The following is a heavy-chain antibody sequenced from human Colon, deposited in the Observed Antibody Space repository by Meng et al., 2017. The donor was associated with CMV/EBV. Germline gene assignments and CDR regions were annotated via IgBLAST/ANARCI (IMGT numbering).Heavy chain of an antibody. J-gene: IGHJ4*02. V-gene: IGHV1-2*02. Sequence: ASVKVSCKTSGYLFTDYYMHWVRRAPGHRPEWMGWIYPHSDETNYAQKFQDRVTMTQDTSMSTAYMELSGLTSDDTAVYSCARRTKGGGSYDYWGLGTLVTVSS. CDR3: ARRTKGGGSYDY. CDR2: IYPHSDET. D-gene: IGHD1-26*01. CDR1: GYLFTDYY.